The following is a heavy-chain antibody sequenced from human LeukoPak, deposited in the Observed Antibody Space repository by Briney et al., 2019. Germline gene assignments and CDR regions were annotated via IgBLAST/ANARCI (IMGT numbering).Heavy chain of an antibody. V-gene: IGHV1-69*13. CDR2: IIPIFGTA. Sequence: ASVKVSCKASGGTLSSYAISWVRQAPGQGLEWMGGIIPIFGTANYAQKFQGRVTITADESTSTAYMELSSLRSEDTAVYYCAREPHQPGNHWGQGTLVTVSS. CDR3: AREPHQPGNH. D-gene: IGHD2-2*01. CDR1: GGTLSSYA. J-gene: IGHJ5*02.